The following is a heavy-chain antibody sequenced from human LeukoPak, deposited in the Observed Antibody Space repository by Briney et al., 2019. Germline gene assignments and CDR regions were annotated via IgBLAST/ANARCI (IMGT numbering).Heavy chain of an antibody. J-gene: IGHJ4*02. Sequence: SETLSLTCAVSGGSISSYYWSWIRQPAGKGLEWIGRIYTSGSTNYNPSLKSRVTISVDTSKNQFSLKLSSVTAADTAVYYCARVERPHIVVVPAAKCYFDYWGQGTLVTVSS. CDR3: ARVERPHIVVVPAAKCYFDY. V-gene: IGHV4-4*07. D-gene: IGHD2-2*01. CDR1: GGSISSYY. CDR2: IYTSGST.